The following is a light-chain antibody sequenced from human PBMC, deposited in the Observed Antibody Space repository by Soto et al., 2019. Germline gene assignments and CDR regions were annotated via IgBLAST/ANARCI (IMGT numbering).Light chain of an antibody. CDR3: ASYTSSSTSVI. CDR2: EVT. J-gene: IGLJ2*01. Sequence: QSALAQPASVSGSPGQSITISCTGTRSDIGRYNYVSWYQQHPGEAPKLLIYEVTYRPSGISSRFSGSKSGNTASLTISGLQAEDEADYYCASYTSSSTSVIFGRGTKLTVL. CDR1: RSDIGRYNY. V-gene: IGLV2-14*01.